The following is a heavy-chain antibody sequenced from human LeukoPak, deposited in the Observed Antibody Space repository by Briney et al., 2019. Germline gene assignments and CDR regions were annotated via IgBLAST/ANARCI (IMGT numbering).Heavy chain of an antibody. CDR1: GFTFSSYS. CDR3: ARVGFYYDSSGYYYDDY. D-gene: IGHD3-22*01. Sequence: GGSLRPSCAASGFTFSSYSMNWVRQAPGKGLEWVSYISSSSSTIYYADSVKGRFTISRDNAKNSLYLQMNSLRAEDTAVYYCARVGFYYDSSGYYYDDYWGQGTLVTVSS. J-gene: IGHJ4*02. CDR2: ISSSSSTI. V-gene: IGHV3-48*01.